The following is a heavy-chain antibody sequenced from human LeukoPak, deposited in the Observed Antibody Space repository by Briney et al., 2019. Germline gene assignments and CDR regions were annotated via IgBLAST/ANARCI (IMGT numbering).Heavy chain of an antibody. V-gene: IGHV3-11*01. CDR3: AKRRGDYRYYYYYMDV. J-gene: IGHJ6*03. D-gene: IGHD4-17*01. Sequence: GGSLRLSCAASGFTFSDYYISWIRQAPGKGLEWVSYISSSGSTIYYADSVKGRFTISRDNAKNSLYLQMNSLRAEDTAVYYCAKRRGDYRYYYYYMDVWGKGTTVTVSS. CDR1: GFTFSDYY. CDR2: ISSSGSTI.